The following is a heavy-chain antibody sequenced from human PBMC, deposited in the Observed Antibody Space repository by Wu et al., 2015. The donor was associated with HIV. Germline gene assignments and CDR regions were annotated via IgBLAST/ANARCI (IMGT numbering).Heavy chain of an antibody. CDR2: LIPMYGTA. Sequence: QVQLLQSGAEVKNPGSSVRVSCKASGATFTSYALSWVRQAPGQGLEWMGRLIPMYGTANYAQKFQGRVTITADESTSTAYMELSSLRSEDTAVYYCATTGFTSSWYNDAFDIWGQGTMVTVSS. CDR3: ATTGFTSSWYNDAFDI. CDR1: GATFTSYA. J-gene: IGHJ3*02. V-gene: IGHV1-69*13. D-gene: IGHD6-13*01.